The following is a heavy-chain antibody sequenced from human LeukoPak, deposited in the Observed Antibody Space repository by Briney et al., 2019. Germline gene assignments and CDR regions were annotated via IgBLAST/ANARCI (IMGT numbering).Heavy chain of an antibody. CDR2: IIPILGTA. CDR3: ARVPREGSGFWSGYSDYYFDY. CDR1: GGTFSSYA. Sequence: ASVKVSCKASGGTFSSYAISWVRQAPGQGLEWMGRIIPILGTANYAQKFQGRVTITTDESTSTAYMELSSLRSEDTAAYYCARVPREGSGFWSGYSDYYFDYWGQGTLVTVSS. V-gene: IGHV1-69*11. D-gene: IGHD3-3*01. J-gene: IGHJ4*02.